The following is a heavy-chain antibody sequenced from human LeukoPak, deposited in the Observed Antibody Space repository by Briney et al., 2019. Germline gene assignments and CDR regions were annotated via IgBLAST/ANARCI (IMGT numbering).Heavy chain of an antibody. CDR1: GYSISSGYY. D-gene: IGHD3-10*01. V-gene: IGHV4-38-2*01. CDR2: IYHSGST. Sequence: SETLSLICAVSGYSISSGYYWGWIRQPPGKGLEWIGSIYHSGSTYYNPSLKSRVTISVYTSKNQFSLKLSSVTGADTAVYYCARRSGGRFDYWGQGTLVTVSS. CDR3: ARRSGGRFDY. J-gene: IGHJ4*02.